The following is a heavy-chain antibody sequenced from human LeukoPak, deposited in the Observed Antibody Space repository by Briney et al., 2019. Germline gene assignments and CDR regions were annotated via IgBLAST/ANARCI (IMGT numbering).Heavy chain of an antibody. CDR3: ATPGDYGSGSYLSAFDI. Sequence: GASVKVSCKASGYTFTGYYMHWVRQAPGQGLEWMGGIIPIFGTANYAQKFQGRVTITTDESTSTAYMELSSLRSEDTAVYYCATPGDYGSGSYLSAFDIWGQGTMVTVSS. CDR2: IIPIFGTA. V-gene: IGHV1-69*05. D-gene: IGHD3-10*01. J-gene: IGHJ3*02. CDR1: GYTFTGYY.